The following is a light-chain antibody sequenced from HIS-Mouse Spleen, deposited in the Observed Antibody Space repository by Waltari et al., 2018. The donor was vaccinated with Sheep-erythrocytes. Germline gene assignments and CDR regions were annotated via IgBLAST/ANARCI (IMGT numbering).Light chain of an antibody. CDR1: KSISSY. V-gene: IGKV1-39*01. J-gene: IGKJ2*01. Sequence: DIQMTQSPSSLSASVGDRVTITCRASKSISSYLNWYQQKPWQAPKLRIYAASSLQSGVPSRFSGSGAGTDFTLTSSSLQPEDFATYYCEQSYSTPYTLGQGNKLEIK. CDR3: EQSYSTPYT. CDR2: AAS.